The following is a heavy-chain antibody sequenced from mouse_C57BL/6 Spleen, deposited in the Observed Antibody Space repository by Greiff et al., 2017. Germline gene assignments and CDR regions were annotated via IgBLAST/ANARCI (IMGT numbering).Heavy chain of an antibody. CDR1: GFTFSSYA. Sequence: DVKLQESGEGLVKPGGSLKLSCAASGFTFSSYAMSWVRQTPEKRLEWVAYISSGGDYIYYADTVKGRFTISRDNARNTLYLQMSSLKSEDTATYYCTRDQLYYGYDGFAYWGQGTLVTVSA. CDR2: ISSGGDYI. J-gene: IGHJ3*01. D-gene: IGHD2-2*01. V-gene: IGHV5-9-1*02. CDR3: TRDQLYYGYDGFAY.